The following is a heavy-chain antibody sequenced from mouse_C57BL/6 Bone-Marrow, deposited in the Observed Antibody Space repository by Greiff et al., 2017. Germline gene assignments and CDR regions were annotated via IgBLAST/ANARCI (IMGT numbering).Heavy chain of an antibody. CDR2: ISSGGSYT. D-gene: IGHD2-12*01. CDR3: ARRGGIRQGFDY. CDR1: GFTFSSYG. Sequence: EVKLVESGGDLVKPGGSLKLSCAASGFTFSSYGMSWVRQTPDKRLEWVATISSGGSYTYYPDSVKGRFTISRDNAKNTLYLQMSSLKSEDTAMYYCARRGGIRQGFDYWGQGTTLTVSS. V-gene: IGHV5-6*02. J-gene: IGHJ2*01.